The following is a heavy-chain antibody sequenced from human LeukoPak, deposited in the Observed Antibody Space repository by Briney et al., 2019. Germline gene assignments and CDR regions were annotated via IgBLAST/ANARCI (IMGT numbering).Heavy chain of an antibody. J-gene: IGHJ6*03. Sequence: GGSLRLSCAASGLTVSSNHMAWVRQAPGKGLEWVSVIYTGGITYYADSVQGRFTIYRDNSKDTLYLQMNSLRAEDTAVYYCASGSGSYRTPYYYMDVWGTGTTVTVSS. CDR3: ASGSGSYRTPYYYMDV. CDR1: GLTVSSNH. D-gene: IGHD3-10*01. CDR2: IYTGGIT. V-gene: IGHV3-53*01.